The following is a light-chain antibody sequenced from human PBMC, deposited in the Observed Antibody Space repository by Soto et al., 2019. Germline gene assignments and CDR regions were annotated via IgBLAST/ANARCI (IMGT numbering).Light chain of an antibody. CDR1: QSVFNNF. Sequence: EIVLTQSPGTLSLSPGERATLSSRASQSVFNNFLTWYQQKPGQAPRLLISGASSRATGIPDRFSGSGSGTDFTLTISRLEPEDFAVYYCHQYGRSTFTFGPGTKVDI. J-gene: IGKJ3*01. V-gene: IGKV3-20*01. CDR2: GAS. CDR3: HQYGRSTFT.